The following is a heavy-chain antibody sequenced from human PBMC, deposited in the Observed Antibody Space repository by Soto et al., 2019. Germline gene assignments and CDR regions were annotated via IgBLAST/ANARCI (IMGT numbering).Heavy chain of an antibody. CDR2: ISLNNGKT. V-gene: IGHV1-18*01. Sequence: QVQLVQSGAEVKKPGASVKVSCKATGYMFTRYGITWVRQAPGQGLEWMGWISLNNGKTNYAQKFQGRVTMTTDTSTNTAYMELRSLRSDDKAVYYCARHTDDVHYIWGSDYYGMHVWGQGSTVTVSS. CDR1: GYMFTRYG. D-gene: IGHD3-16*01. J-gene: IGHJ6*02. CDR3: ARHTDDVHYIWGSDYYGMHV.